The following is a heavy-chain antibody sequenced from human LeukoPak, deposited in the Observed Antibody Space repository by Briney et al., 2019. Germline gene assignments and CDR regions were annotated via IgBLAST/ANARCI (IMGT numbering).Heavy chain of an antibody. CDR3: ASIRYYDILTGYWVNNHMDV. J-gene: IGHJ6*03. CDR2: INHSGAT. Sequence: PSETLSLTCAAYGGSFSGYYWGWIRQPPGRGLEWIGEINHSGATNYNPSLKSRVTVSVDTSKNQFSLKLSSVTAADTAVYYCASIRYYDILTGYWVNNHMDVWGEGTTVTVSS. D-gene: IGHD3-9*01. CDR1: GGSFSGYY. V-gene: IGHV4-34*01.